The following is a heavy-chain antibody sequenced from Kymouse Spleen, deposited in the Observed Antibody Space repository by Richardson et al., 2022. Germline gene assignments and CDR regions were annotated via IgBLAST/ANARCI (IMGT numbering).Heavy chain of an antibody. J-gene: IGHJ6*02. Sequence: QVQLQQWGAGLLKPSETLSLTCAVYGGSFSGYYWSWIRQPPGKGLEWIGEINHSGSTNYNPSLKSRVTISVDTSKNQFSLKLSSVTAADTAVYYCARGIAAAESRGDYYYYGMDVWGQGTTVTVSS. CDR1: GGSFSGYY. D-gene: IGHD6-13*01. V-gene: IGHV4-34*01. CDR2: INHSGST. CDR3: ARGIAAAESRGDYYYYGMDV.